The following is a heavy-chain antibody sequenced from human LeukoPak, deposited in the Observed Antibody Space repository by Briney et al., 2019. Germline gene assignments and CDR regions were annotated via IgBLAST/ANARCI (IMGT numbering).Heavy chain of an antibody. J-gene: IGHJ4*02. V-gene: IGHV4-59*12. CDR3: AREPGGTMVRGVFDY. CDR1: GGSISSYY. D-gene: IGHD3-10*01. CDR2: IYYSGST. Sequence: SETLSLTCTVSGGSISSYYWSWIRQPPGKGLEWIGYIYYSGSTYYNPSLKSRVTISVDTSKNQFSLKLSSVTAADTAVYYCAREPGGTMVRGVFDYWGQGTLVTVSS.